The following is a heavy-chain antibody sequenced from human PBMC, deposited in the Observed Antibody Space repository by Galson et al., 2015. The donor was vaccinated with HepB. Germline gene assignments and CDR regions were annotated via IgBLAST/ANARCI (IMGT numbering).Heavy chain of an antibody. CDR1: GGSISSSSYY. CDR2: IYYSGST. J-gene: IGHJ6*02. CDR3: ARPLAGDYGSEYYGMDV. D-gene: IGHD3-10*01. Sequence: ETLSLTCTVSGGSISSSSYYWGWIRQPPGKGLEWIGSIYYSGSTYYNPSLKSRVTISVDTSKNQFSLKLSSVTAADTAVYYCARPLAGDYGSEYYGMDVWGQGTTVTVSS. V-gene: IGHV4-39*01.